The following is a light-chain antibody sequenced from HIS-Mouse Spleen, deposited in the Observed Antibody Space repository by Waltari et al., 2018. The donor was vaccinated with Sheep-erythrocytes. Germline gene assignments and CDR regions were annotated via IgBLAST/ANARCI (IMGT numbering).Light chain of an antibody. V-gene: IGLV3-1*01. Sequence: SYELTQPPSVSVSPGQTASITCSGDKLGDKYACWYQQKPGQSPVLVIYQDSKRPSGIPERFSGSNSEDTATLTISGTQAMDEADYYCQAWDSSTAWNVVFGGGTKLTVL. CDR3: QAWDSSTAWNVV. CDR2: QDS. J-gene: IGLJ2*01. CDR1: KLGDKY.